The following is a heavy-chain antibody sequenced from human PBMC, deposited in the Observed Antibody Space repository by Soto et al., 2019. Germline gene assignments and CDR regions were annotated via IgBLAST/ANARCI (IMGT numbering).Heavy chain of an antibody. CDR1: GGSVSSGNYF. CDR2: IYHSGST. J-gene: IGHJ4*02. V-gene: IGHV4-30-2*01. CDR3: ARGPPLGY. D-gene: IGHD7-27*01. Sequence: SETLSLTCTVSGGSVSSGNYFRSWIRQPPGKGLEWIGYIYHSGSTYYNPSLKSRVTISVDRSKNQFSLKLSSVTAVDTAVYYCARGPPLGYWGQGTLVTVSS.